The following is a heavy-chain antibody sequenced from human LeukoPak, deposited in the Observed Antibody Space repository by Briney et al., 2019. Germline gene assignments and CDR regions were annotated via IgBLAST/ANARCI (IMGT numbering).Heavy chain of an antibody. CDR2: ISSSGSTI. J-gene: IGHJ4*02. CDR1: GFTFSDSY. CDR3: AAERHDSSGYYYFDY. Sequence: GGSLRLSCAASGFTFSDSYMSSLRHAPGKGLEYISYISSSGSTIYYADSVKGRFTLSRDNAKNSLSLEMNSLRAEDTAVYYCAAERHDSSGYYYFDYWGQGTLVTVSS. D-gene: IGHD3-22*01. V-gene: IGHV3-11*01.